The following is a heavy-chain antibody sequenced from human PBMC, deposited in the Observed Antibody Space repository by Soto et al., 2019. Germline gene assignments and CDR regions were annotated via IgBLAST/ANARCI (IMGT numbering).Heavy chain of an antibody. D-gene: IGHD2-2*01. V-gene: IGHV3-9*01. CDR1: GFTFDDHA. Sequence: PGGSLRLSCASSGFTFDDHAMHWVRQAPGRGLEWVSGISWNSGSIGYADSVKGRFTISRDNAKNSLYLQMNSLRAEDTALYYCTKGGYQLPQVIDYWGQGTLVTVSS. J-gene: IGHJ4*02. CDR3: TKGGYQLPQVIDY. CDR2: ISWNSGSI.